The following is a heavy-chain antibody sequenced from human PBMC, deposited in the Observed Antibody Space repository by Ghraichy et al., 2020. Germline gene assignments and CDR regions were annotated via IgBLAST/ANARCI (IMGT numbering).Heavy chain of an antibody. CDR3: AKGYSSSWYLDAFDI. CDR2: ISGSGGST. V-gene: IGHV3-23*01. J-gene: IGHJ3*02. CDR1: GFTFSSYA. Sequence: GGSLRLSCAASGFTFSSYAMSWVRQAPGKGLEWVLAISGSGGSTYYADSVKGRFTISRDNSKNTLYLQMNSLRAEDTAVYYCAKGYSSSWYLDAFDIWGQGTMVTVSS. D-gene: IGHD6-13*01.